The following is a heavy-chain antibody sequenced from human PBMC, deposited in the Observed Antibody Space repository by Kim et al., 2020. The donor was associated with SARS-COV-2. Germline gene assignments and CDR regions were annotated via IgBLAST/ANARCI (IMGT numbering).Heavy chain of an antibody. Sequence: GGSLRLSCAASGFTFSSYWMSWVRQAPGKGLEWVANIKQDGSEKYYVDSVKGRFTISRDNAKNSLYLQMNSLRAEDTAVYYCATDLRGPYSSGLYYYYGMDVWGQGTTVTVSS. CDR2: IKQDGSEK. D-gene: IGHD6-19*01. V-gene: IGHV3-7*03. CDR1: GFTFSSYW. CDR3: ATDLRGPYSSGLYYYYGMDV. J-gene: IGHJ6*02.